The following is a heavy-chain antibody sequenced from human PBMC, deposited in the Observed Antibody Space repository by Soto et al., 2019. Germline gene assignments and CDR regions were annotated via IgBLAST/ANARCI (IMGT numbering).Heavy chain of an antibody. V-gene: IGHV3-21*01. CDR3: ARTLIIGGGAGDVFDI. CDR1: GFTFSSYS. J-gene: IGHJ3*02. Sequence: GGSLRLSCAASGFTFSSYSMNWVRQAPGKGLEWVSSISSSSSYIYYADSLKGRFTISRANAKNSQYLHMNSLRAEDTAVYYCARTLIIGGGAGDVFDIWGQGTMVTVSS. CDR2: ISSSSSYI. D-gene: IGHD3-16*01.